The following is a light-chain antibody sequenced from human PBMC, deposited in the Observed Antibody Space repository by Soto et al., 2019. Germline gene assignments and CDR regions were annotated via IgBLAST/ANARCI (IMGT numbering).Light chain of an antibody. CDR1: SSDVGGYNY. CDR3: SAYTSSTFYV. Sequence: QSALTQPASVSGSPGQSITISCTGTSSDVGGYNYVSWYQQHPGKAPKLMIYEVSNRPSGVSNRSYGSKSGNTASLTISGLQAEDEADYYCSAYTSSTFYVLGTGTKVTVL. V-gene: IGLV2-14*01. J-gene: IGLJ1*01. CDR2: EVS.